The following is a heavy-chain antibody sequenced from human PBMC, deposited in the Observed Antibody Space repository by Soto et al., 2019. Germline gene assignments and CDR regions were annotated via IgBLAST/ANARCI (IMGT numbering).Heavy chain of an antibody. CDR3: ARWSYLDY. V-gene: IGHV3-23*01. CDR2: ISGSDGKT. D-gene: IGHD3-3*01. CDR1: GFSFGSYA. J-gene: IGHJ4*02. Sequence: LRLSCAASGFSFGSYALSWVRQAPGKGLEWVSTISGSDGKTFYADAVKGRFSISRDTSQNTLYLQMNSLRADDTAIYYCARWSYLDYWGQGTRVTVSS.